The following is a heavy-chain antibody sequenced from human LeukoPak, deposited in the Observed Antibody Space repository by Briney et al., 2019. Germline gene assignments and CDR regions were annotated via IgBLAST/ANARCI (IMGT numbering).Heavy chain of an antibody. Sequence: SETLSLTCTVSGGSISSSSYYWGWIRQPPGKGLEWIGSIYYSGSTYYNPSLKSRVTISVDTSKNQFSLKLSSVTAADTAVYYCATLLGSSQGDYYYYYGMDVWGQGTTVTVSS. J-gene: IGHJ6*02. V-gene: IGHV4-39*01. D-gene: IGHD2-8*02. CDR2: IYYSGST. CDR1: GGSISSSSYY. CDR3: ATLLGSSQGDYYYYYGMDV.